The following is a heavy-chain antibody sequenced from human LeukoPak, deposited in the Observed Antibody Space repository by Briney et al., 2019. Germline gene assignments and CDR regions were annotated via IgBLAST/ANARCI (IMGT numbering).Heavy chain of an antibody. Sequence: GASVKVSCKASGYTFTGYYIHWVRQAPGQGLEWMGWINPNSGGTNSAQRFQGRVTMTRDTSISTAYMELSSLRSDDTAVYYCARIPLSRWYDMDVWGNGTTVTISS. CDR2: INPNSGGT. D-gene: IGHD6-13*01. CDR1: GYTFTGYY. CDR3: ARIPLSRWYDMDV. V-gene: IGHV1-2*02. J-gene: IGHJ6*03.